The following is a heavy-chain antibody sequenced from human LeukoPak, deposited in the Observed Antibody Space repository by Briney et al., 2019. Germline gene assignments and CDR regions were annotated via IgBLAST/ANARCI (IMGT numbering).Heavy chain of an antibody. CDR2: IRYDGTNK. V-gene: IGHV3-30*02. Sequence: TGGSLRLSCAASGFTFSDSGMHWVRQPPGKGLEWVAFIRYDGTNKDYADSVKGRFSISRDNSKNTLYLQMDSLRAEDTALYYCAKEGNWYSLDNWGQGTPVTVSS. D-gene: IGHD2-21*02. J-gene: IGHJ4*02. CDR3: AKEGNWYSLDN. CDR1: GFTFSDSG.